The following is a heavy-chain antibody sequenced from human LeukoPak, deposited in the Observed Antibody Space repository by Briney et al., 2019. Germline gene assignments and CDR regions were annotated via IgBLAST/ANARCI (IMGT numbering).Heavy chain of an antibody. Sequence: PSETLSLTCTVSGGSISSGSYYWSWIRQPPGKGLEWIGEINHSGSTNYNPSLKSRVTISVDTSKNQFSLKLSSVTAADTAVYYCARLARRYSGSVTFDYWGQGTLVTVSS. CDR1: GGSISSGSYY. V-gene: IGHV4-39*01. CDR2: INHSGST. J-gene: IGHJ4*02. D-gene: IGHD1-26*01. CDR3: ARLARRYSGSVTFDY.